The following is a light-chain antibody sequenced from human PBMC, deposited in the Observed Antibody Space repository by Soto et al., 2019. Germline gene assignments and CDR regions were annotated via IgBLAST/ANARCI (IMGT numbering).Light chain of an antibody. Sequence: DIQMTQSPSTLSASVGDRVTITCRASQSISSWLAWYQQKPGSVPKLLIYKASSLESGVPSRFSGSGSGTEFTLTISSLQPEDFATYYCLQHNSYPRTFGQGTKVDIK. CDR1: QSISSW. J-gene: IGKJ1*01. CDR2: KAS. V-gene: IGKV1-5*03. CDR3: LQHNSYPRT.